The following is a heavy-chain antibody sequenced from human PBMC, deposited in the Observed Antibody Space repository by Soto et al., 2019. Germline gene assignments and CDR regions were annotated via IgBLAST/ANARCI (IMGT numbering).Heavy chain of an antibody. J-gene: IGHJ6*02. D-gene: IGHD6-13*01. CDR1: GYSFTSYW. CDR3: AIRPIAAAGYYYYGMDV. CDR2: IYPGDSDT. V-gene: IGHV5-51*01. Sequence: GESLKISCKGSGYSFTSYWIGWVRQMPGKGLEWMGIIYPGDSDTRYSPSFQGQVTISADKSISTAYLQWSSLKASDTAMYYCAIRPIAAAGYYYYGMDVWAQRTTVTVSS.